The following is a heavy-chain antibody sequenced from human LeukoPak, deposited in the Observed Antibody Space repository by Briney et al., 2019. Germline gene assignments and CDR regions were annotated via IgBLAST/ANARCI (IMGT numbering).Heavy chain of an antibody. J-gene: IGHJ3*02. CDR3: ARKTLAVAGTFDAFDI. D-gene: IGHD6-19*01. CDR2: IIPIFGTA. Sequence: SVKVSCXASGGTFSSYAISWVRQAPGQGLEWMGRIIPIFGTANYAQKLQGRVTITTDESTSTAYMELSSLRSEDTAVYYCARKTLAVAGTFDAFDIWGQGTMVTVSS. V-gene: IGHV1-69*05. CDR1: GGTFSSYA.